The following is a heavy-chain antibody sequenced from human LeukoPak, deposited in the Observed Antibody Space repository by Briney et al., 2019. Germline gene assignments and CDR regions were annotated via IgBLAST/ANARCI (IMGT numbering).Heavy chain of an antibody. V-gene: IGHV1-3*03. D-gene: IGHD6-13*01. CDR1: GYTFTSYT. Sequence: ASVKVSCKASGYTFTSYTMHWVRQAPGQRLEWMGWINAGNGNTKYSQEFQGRVTITRDTSASTAYMELSSPRSEDMAVYYCARSFGSSWYPLDYWGQGTLVTVSS. CDR3: ARSFGSSWYPLDY. J-gene: IGHJ4*02. CDR2: INAGNGNT.